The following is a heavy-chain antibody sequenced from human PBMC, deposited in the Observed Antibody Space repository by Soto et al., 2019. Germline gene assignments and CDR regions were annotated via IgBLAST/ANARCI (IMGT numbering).Heavy chain of an antibody. CDR1: GYTCISYA. V-gene: IGHV1-18*01. Sequence: QLVQSGDEVKKPGASVRVSCKASGYTCISYALSWVRQAPGQGLEWICRVSPYNGNTNYAQKYQRGVLITSGRSRSTTYMGVRSLEAYDTAAYFCARDFLTRMTWGGTTAKYSNFGMEGWGQGATVTVSS. D-gene: IGHD3-9*01. J-gene: IGHJ6*02. CDR2: VSPYNGNT. CDR3: ARDFLTRMTWGGTTAKYSNFGMEG.